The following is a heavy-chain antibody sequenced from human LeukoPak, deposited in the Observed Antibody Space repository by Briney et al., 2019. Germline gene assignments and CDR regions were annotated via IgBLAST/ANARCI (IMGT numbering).Heavy chain of an antibody. CDR1: GGTFSSYA. CDR3: ASGPSGDYGDYDPPGRFGYYYYMDV. J-gene: IGHJ6*03. Sequence: GASVKVSCKASGGTFSSYAISWVRQAPGQGLEWMGGIIPIFGTANYARKFQGRVTITTDESTSTAYMELSSLRSEDTAVYYCASGPSGDYGDYDPPGRFGYYYYMDVWGKGTTVTVSS. V-gene: IGHV1-69*05. D-gene: IGHD4-17*01. CDR2: IIPIFGTA.